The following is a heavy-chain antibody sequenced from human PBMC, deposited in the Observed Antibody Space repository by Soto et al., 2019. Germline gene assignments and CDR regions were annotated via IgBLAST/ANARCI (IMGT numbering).Heavy chain of an antibody. J-gene: IGHJ6*02. CDR1: GFTFSSYG. D-gene: IGHD1-26*01. CDR3: AKDVVVGAATGLGDYYYYYGMDV. Sequence: GGSLRLSCAASGFTFSSYGMHWVRQAPGKGLEWVAVISYDGSNKYYADSVKGRFTISRDNSKNTLYLQMNSLRAEDTAVYYCAKDVVVGAATGLGDYYYYYGMDVWGQGTTVTVSS. V-gene: IGHV3-30*18. CDR2: ISYDGSNK.